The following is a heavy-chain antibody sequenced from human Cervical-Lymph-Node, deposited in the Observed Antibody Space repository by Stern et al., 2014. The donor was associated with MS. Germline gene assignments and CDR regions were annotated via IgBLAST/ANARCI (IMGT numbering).Heavy chain of an antibody. CDR3: ARAARGSXXXFDL. Sequence: EVQLEESGGGLVQPGGSLRLSCAASGFTFSSYWMSWVRQAPGKGLEWVANIKQDGSEKYYVDSVKGRFTISRDNAKNSLYLQMNSLRAEDTAVYYCARAARGSXXXFDLWGRGTLVTVSS. D-gene: IGHD1-26*01. V-gene: IGHV3-7*03. CDR1: GFTFSSYW. J-gene: IGHJ2*01. CDR2: IKQDGSEK.